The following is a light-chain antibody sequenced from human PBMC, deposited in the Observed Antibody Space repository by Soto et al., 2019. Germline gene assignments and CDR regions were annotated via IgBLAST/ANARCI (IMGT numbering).Light chain of an antibody. CDR3: QQYTNYPRT. J-gene: IGKJ1*01. Sequence: DIKMTQSPSTLSASVGDRVTITCRASQSISSWLAWYQQKPGKAPKLLIYKASSLESGVPSRFSGSGSGTEFTLTISSLQPDDFATYYCQQYTNYPRTFGQGTKVDI. CDR2: KAS. CDR1: QSISSW. V-gene: IGKV1-5*03.